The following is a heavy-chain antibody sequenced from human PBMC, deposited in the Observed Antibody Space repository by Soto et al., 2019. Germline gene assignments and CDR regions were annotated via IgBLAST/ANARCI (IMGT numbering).Heavy chain of an antibody. CDR1: GFSFRDYS. CDR3: ARDLYSGSYSELY. Sequence: VGSLRLSCAASGFSFRDYSMNWVRQAPGKGLEWVSKISSSGATLYYADSVEGRFTISRDNDGSSLYLQMNSLTDGDTAVYYCARDLYSGSYSELYWGQGTLVTVSS. D-gene: IGHD5-12*01. V-gene: IGHV3-48*02. J-gene: IGHJ4*02. CDR2: ISSSGATL.